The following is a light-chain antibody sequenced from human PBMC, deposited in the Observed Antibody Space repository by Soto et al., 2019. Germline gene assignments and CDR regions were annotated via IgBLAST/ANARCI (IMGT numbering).Light chain of an antibody. CDR1: QSVSSY. Sequence: EIVLTQSPATLSLSPGERATLSCRASQSVSSYLAWYQQKPGQAPRLLIYDASRRATGIPTRFSGSGSGTDFTLTISSLEAEDFAVYYCQQRTNWLWTFGQGTKVEIK. CDR2: DAS. V-gene: IGKV3-11*01. CDR3: QQRTNWLWT. J-gene: IGKJ1*01.